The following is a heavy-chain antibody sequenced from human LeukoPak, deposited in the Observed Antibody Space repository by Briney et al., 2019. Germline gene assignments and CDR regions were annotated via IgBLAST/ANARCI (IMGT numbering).Heavy chain of an antibody. Sequence: PSETLSLTCTVSGGSISSSSYYWGWIRQPPGKGLEWIGSIYYSGSTYYNPSLKSRVTISVDTSKNQFSLKLSSVTAADTAVYYCARDPADYGEGYWGQGTLVTVSS. J-gene: IGHJ4*02. CDR1: GGSISSSSYY. CDR3: ARDPADYGEGY. D-gene: IGHD4-17*01. CDR2: IYYSGST. V-gene: IGHV4-39*07.